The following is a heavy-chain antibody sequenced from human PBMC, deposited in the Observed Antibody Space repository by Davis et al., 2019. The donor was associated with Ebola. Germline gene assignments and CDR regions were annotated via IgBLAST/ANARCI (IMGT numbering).Heavy chain of an antibody. D-gene: IGHD2-2*01. J-gene: IGHJ6*04. CDR1: GGSISSYY. V-gene: IGHV4-59*08. CDR2: MYYSGST. CDR3: ARIPAFSDYYGMDV. Sequence: MPSETLSLTCTVSGGSISSYYWSWIRQPPGKGLEWIGYMYYSGSTNYNPSLKSRVTISVDTSKNQFSLKLSSVTAADTAVYYCARIPAFSDYYGMDVWGKGTTVTVSS.